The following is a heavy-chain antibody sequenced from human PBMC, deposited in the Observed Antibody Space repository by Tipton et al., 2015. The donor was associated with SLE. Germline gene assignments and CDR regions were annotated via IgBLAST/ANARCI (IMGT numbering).Heavy chain of an antibody. CDR2: IFHTGST. V-gene: IGHV4-34*12. J-gene: IGHJ2*01. CDR3: ARQRGYYDGTPFPPWNFDL. Sequence: TLSLTCAVYGWSLNDYYWTWIRQPPGKGLQWIGEIFHTGSTEYNPSLKSRVTISIETSKNQFSLRLSPVTATDTAVYFCARQRGYYDGTPFPPWNFDLWGRGTQVTVSS. CDR1: GWSLNDYY. D-gene: IGHD3-16*01.